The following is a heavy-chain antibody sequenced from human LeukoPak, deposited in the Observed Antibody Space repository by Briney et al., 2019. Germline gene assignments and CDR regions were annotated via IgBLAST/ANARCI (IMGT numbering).Heavy chain of an antibody. J-gene: IGHJ2*01. D-gene: IGHD5/OR15-5a*01. CDR1: GFTFSSYA. CDR2: ISYDGSNK. V-gene: IGHV3-30*04. Sequence: PGRSLRLSCAASGFTFSSYAMHWVRQAPGKGLEWVAVISYDGSNKYYADSVKGRFTISRDNSKNTLYLQMNSLRAEDTAVHYCARARVYTWYLDLWGRGTLVTVSS. CDR3: ARARVYTWYLDL.